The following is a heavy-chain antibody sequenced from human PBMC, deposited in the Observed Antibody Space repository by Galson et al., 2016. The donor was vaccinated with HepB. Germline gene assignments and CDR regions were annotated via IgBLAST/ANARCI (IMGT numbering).Heavy chain of an antibody. J-gene: IGHJ3*01. CDR2: INQDGSVK. CDR3: ARDIPSSGRGGFDF. D-gene: IGHD3-10*01. Sequence: SLRLSCAASGFTFSDFWMNWVRQAPGKGLEYVAKINQDGSVKHYLDSVEGRFTISRDNAENSMYLQVNSLRTEDTAVYYCARDIPSSGRGGFDFWGQGTMVTVSS. CDR1: GFTFSDFW. V-gene: IGHV3-7*01.